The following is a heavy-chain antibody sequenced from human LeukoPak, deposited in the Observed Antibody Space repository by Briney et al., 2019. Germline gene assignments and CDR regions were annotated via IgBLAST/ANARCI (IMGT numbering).Heavy chain of an antibody. CDR1: GGSFSGYY. Sequence: SETLSLTCAVYGGSFSGYYWSWIRQPPGKGLEWLGEINHSGSTNYNPSLKSRVTTSVDTSKNQFSLKLSSVTAADTAVYYCARHGGIAAAGLYWYFDLWGRGTLVTVSS. CDR2: INHSGST. CDR3: ARHGGIAAAGLYWYFDL. J-gene: IGHJ2*01. D-gene: IGHD6-13*01. V-gene: IGHV4-34*01.